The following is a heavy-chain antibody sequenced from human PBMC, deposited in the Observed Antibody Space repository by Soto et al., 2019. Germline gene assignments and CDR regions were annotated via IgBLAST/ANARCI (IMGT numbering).Heavy chain of an antibody. D-gene: IGHD2-2*03. Sequence: PSETLCLTCAVASGYISSSSWWSWVRQPPGKGLEWIGEIYHSGSTNYNPSLKSRVTISVDKSKNQFSLKLSSVTAADTAVYYCARVKVGYCSSTSCYPDYFDYWGQGTLVTVSS. CDR2: IYHSGST. J-gene: IGHJ4*02. V-gene: IGHV4-4*02. CDR3: ARVKVGYCSSTSCYPDYFDY. CDR1: SGYISSSSW.